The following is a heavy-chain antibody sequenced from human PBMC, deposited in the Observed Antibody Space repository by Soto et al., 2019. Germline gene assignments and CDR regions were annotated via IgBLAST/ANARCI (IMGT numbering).Heavy chain of an antibody. V-gene: IGHV5-51*01. CDR2: IYPGDSQT. CDR1: GHSFTSYW. CDR3: ARRHGGHTPESYDWLDT. Sequence: GQSLKISCQPSGHSFTSYWIGWVRQVPGKGLAWVGIIYPGDSQTRYSPSFQGHVTFSVDRSLSTVYLQWTSLKASDSGVYYCARRHGGHTPESYDWLDTGGQEALVTVSS. J-gene: IGHJ5*01. D-gene: IGHD4-17*01.